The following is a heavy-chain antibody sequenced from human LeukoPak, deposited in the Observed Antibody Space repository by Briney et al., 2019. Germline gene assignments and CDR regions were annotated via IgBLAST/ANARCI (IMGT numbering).Heavy chain of an antibody. CDR2: INWNGAGT. CDR1: GFIFDNYG. V-gene: IGHV3-20*04. Sequence: GGSLRLSCAASGFIFDNYGMSWVRQAPGKGLEWVSGINWNGAGTGYADSVKGRFTISRDKAKNSLYLQMNSLRAEDTALYYCARVTVYYDSSGYFNYWGQGTLVTVSS. CDR3: ARVTVYYDSSGYFNY. J-gene: IGHJ4*02. D-gene: IGHD3-22*01.